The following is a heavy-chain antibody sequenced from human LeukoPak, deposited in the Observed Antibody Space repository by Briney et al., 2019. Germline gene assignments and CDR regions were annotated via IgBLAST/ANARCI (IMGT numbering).Heavy chain of an antibody. CDR2: IYSGGST. J-gene: IGHJ4*02. D-gene: IGHD6-19*01. CDR1: GFTVYDNY. V-gene: IGHV3-66*01. Sequence: GGSLRLSCAASGFTVYDNYISWVRQAPGQGLEWVSIIYSGGSTHYADSVKDRFTVSRDNSKNTVYLQMSRLRAEDTAVYYCARDRREWNSGWYYDNWGQGTLVTVSS. CDR3: ARDRREWNSGWYYDN.